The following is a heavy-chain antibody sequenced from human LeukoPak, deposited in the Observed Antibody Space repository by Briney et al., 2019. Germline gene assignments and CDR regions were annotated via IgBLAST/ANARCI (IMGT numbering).Heavy chain of an antibody. CDR1: GFTFSNYS. Sequence: GGSLRLSCAASGFTFSNYSMNWVRQAPGKGLEWVSSISSSSSYIYYADSVKGRFTISRDNAKNSLYLQMNSLRAEDTAVYYCARDLRFLEWLFITFDYWGQGTLVTVSS. D-gene: IGHD3-3*01. CDR3: ARDLRFLEWLFITFDY. CDR2: ISSSSSYI. V-gene: IGHV3-21*01. J-gene: IGHJ4*02.